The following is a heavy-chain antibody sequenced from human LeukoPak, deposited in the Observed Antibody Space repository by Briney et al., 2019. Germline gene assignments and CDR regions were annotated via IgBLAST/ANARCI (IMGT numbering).Heavy chain of an antibody. J-gene: IGHJ4*02. CDR3: ARVSFSLDY. CDR1: GGSFSGYY. V-gene: IGHV4-34*01. D-gene: IGHD2-2*01. CDR2: IYYSGST. Sequence: SETLSLTCAVYGGSFSGYYWSWIRQPPGKGLEWIGSIYYSGSTYYNPSLKSRVTISVDTSKNQFSLKLSSVTAADTAVYYCARVSFSLDYWGQGTLVTVSS.